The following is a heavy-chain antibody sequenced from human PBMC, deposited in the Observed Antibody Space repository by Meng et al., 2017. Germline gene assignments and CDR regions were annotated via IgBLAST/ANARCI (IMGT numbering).Heavy chain of an antibody. CDR1: GGTFSSYT. J-gene: IGHJ4*02. V-gene: IGHV1-69*02. D-gene: IGHD3-10*01. CDR2: IIPILGIA. Sequence: SVKVSCKASGGTFSSYTISWVRQAPGQGLEWMGRIIPILGIANYAKKFQGRVTITADKSTSTAYMELSSLRSEDTAVYYCATDYYGSGRSHGYWGQGTLVTVSS. CDR3: ATDYYGSGRSHGY.